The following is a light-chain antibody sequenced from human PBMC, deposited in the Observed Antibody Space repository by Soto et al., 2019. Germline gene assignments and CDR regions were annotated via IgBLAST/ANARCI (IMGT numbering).Light chain of an antibody. J-gene: IGKJ1*01. CDR2: DVS. Sequence: DIQMTQSPSTLSASVGDRVTITCRPSQNISTWLAWYQQKSGKAPKLLIYDVSNLESGVPSRFSGSGSGTEFSLSIRSLQPDDFATYYCQQYDSYRTFGQGTKVEIK. CDR3: QQYDSYRT. CDR1: QNISTW. V-gene: IGKV1-5*01.